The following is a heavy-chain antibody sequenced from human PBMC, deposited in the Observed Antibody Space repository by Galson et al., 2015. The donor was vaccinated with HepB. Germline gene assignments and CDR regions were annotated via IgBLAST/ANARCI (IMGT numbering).Heavy chain of an antibody. CDR2: INPGNLRT. V-gene: IGHV1-3*01. CDR3: ASPHDFWSGAFDY. J-gene: IGHJ4*02. CDR1: GYIFTRFA. Sequence: SVKVSCKASGYIFTRFAMHWVRQAPGQSLEWMGWINPGNLRTIYSQKFQGRILITSSKSASTAYMELSSLTSEDTAVYYCASPHDFWSGAFDYWGQGTLVTVSS. D-gene: IGHD3-3*01.